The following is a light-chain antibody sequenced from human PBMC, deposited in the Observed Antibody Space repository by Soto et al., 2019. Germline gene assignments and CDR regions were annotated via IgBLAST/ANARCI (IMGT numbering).Light chain of an antibody. CDR2: DVS. Sequence: SALTQPRSVSGSPGQSVTISCTGTSSDVGGYNYVSWYQQHPGKAPKLMIYDVSKRPSGVPDRFSGSKSGNTASLTISGLQAEXEADYCCCSYAGSYTYVFGTGTKVTVL. V-gene: IGLV2-11*01. CDR3: CSYAGSYTYV. CDR1: SSDVGGYNY. J-gene: IGLJ1*01.